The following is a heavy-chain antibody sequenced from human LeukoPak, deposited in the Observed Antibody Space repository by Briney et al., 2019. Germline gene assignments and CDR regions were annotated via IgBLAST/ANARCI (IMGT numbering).Heavy chain of an antibody. Sequence: GGSLRLSCAAPGFRFSSYAMSWVRQAPGQGLEWVSTISGSSHSRTDYADSVKGRFTISRDNSQNTLFLQVDTLRVEDTATYYCAKDRSLGRLVHEAFDVWGQGTMVVVSS. CDR2: ISGSSHSRT. CDR1: GFRFSSYA. J-gene: IGHJ3*01. CDR3: AKDRSLGRLVHEAFDV. D-gene: IGHD3-16*01. V-gene: IGHV3-23*01.